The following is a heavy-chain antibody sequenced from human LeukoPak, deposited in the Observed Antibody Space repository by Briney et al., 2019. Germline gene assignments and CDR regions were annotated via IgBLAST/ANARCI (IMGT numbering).Heavy chain of an antibody. Sequence: PSETLSLTCTVSGGSFSSYYWSWIRQPPGKGLEWIGYIYYSGSTNYNPSLKSRVTISVDTSKNQFSLKLSSVTAADTAVYYCARAATYYDFWSGYLFDYWGQGTLVTVSS. CDR2: IYYSGST. V-gene: IGHV4-59*01. CDR1: GGSFSSYY. D-gene: IGHD3-3*01. J-gene: IGHJ4*02. CDR3: ARAATYYDFWSGYLFDY.